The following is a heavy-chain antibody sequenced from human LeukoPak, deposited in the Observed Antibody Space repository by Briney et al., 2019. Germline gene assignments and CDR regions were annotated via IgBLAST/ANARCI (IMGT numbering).Heavy chain of an antibody. J-gene: IGHJ5*02. CDR3: ASSIWGTTGFWFDT. V-gene: IGHV1-2*02. Sequence: GASVKVSCTASGYTFTGYYMHWVRQAPGQGLEWMGWINPNSGGTNYAQNFQGRVTMTRDTSITTAYMEMSRLRADDTAVYYCASSIWGTTGFWFDTWGQGTLVTVSS. CDR1: GYTFTGYY. CDR2: INPNSGGT. D-gene: IGHD3-16*01.